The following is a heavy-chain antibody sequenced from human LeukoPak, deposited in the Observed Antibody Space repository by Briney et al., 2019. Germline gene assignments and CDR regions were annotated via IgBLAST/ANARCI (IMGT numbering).Heavy chain of an antibody. CDR1: GGSISSYY. CDR3: ARQAKQGIAGATGFDY. Sequence: SETLSLTCTVSGGSISSYYWSWIRQPPGKGLEWIGYIYYSGSTNYNPSLKSRVTISVDTSKNQFSLKLSSVTAADTAVYYCARQAKQGIAGATGFDYWGQGTLVTVSS. V-gene: IGHV4-59*08. CDR2: IYYSGST. D-gene: IGHD1-26*01. J-gene: IGHJ4*02.